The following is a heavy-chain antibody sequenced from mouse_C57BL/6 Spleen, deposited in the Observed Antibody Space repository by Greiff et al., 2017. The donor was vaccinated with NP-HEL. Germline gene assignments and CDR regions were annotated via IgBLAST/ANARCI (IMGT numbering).Heavy chain of an antibody. CDR2: IRNKANNHAT. Sequence: EVQLQESGGGLVQPGGSMKLSCAASGFTFSDAWMDWVRQSPEKGLEWVAEIRNKANNHATYYAESVKGRFTISRDDSKSSVYLQMNSLRAEDTGIYYCTRHDTTVVAPFDYWGQGTTLTVSS. D-gene: IGHD1-1*01. V-gene: IGHV6-6*01. CDR1: GFTFSDAW. CDR3: TRHDTTVVAPFDY. J-gene: IGHJ2*01.